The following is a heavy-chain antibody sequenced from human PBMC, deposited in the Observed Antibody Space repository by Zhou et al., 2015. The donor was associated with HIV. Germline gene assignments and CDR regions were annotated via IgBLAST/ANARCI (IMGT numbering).Heavy chain of an antibody. CDR3: ARVSQEVTMVRGVNYYYYGMDV. CDR2: IIPIFGTA. V-gene: IGHV1-69*01. J-gene: IGHJ6*02. CDR1: GGTFSSYA. D-gene: IGHD3-10*01. Sequence: QVQLVQSGAEVKKPGSSVKVSCKASGGTFSSYAISWVRQAPGQGLEWMGGIIPIFGTANYAQKFQGRVTITADESTSTAYMELSSLRSEDTAVYYCARVSQEVTMVRGVNYYYYGMDVWGQGTTVTVSS.